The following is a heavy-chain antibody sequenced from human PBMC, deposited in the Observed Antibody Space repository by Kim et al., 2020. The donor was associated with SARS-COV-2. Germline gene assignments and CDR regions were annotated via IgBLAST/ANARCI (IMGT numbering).Heavy chain of an antibody. D-gene: IGHD3-10*01. Sequence: GGSLRLSCTISGFTFGDYAMSWFRQAPGKGLEWVGFIRSKAYRGTTEYAASVKDRFTISRDDSNYIAYLQIDSLRTEDTVVYYCTSNSRLLFSDRFFDHWGQGTLVTVSS. J-gene: IGHJ4*02. CDR3: TSNSRLLFSDRFFDH. CDR2: IRSKAYRGTT. CDR1: GFTFGDYA. V-gene: IGHV3-49*03.